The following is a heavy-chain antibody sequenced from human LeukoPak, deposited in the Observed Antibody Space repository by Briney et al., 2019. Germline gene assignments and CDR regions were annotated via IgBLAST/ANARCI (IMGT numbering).Heavy chain of an antibody. V-gene: IGHV3-23*01. J-gene: IGHJ4*02. CDR3: AKAPKRYCSNASCFFEY. D-gene: IGHD2-2*01. CDR1: GFTFSSYA. CDR2: IGGSGAST. Sequence: GGSLRLSCAASGFTFSSYAMSWVRQAPGKGLEWVSAIGGSGASTYYADSVKGRFTISRDNPKNTLYLQMNSLTADDAAVYYCAKAPKRYCSNASCFFEYWGQGTLVTVSS.